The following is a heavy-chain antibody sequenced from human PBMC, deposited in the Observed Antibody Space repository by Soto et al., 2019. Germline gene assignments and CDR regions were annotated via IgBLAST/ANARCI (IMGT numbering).Heavy chain of an antibody. D-gene: IGHD1-20*01. CDR3: ARDQTGITTTGGGRIDH. CDR1: GFTFSTHA. CDR2: VSFDGSNK. V-gene: IGHV3-30-3*01. J-gene: IGHJ4*02. Sequence: GGSLRLSCAASGFTFSTHAMHWVRQAPGKGLECVTIVSFDGSNKYYADSVKGRFTISRDNSKNTLYLQMSGLTPEDTAVYYCARDQTGITTTGGGRIDHWGQGTLVTVSS.